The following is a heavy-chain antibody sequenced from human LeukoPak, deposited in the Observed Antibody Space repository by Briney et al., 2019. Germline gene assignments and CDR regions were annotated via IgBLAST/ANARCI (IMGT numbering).Heavy chain of an antibody. J-gene: IGHJ5*02. CDR1: GFTFSSYG. D-gene: IGHD1-7*01. CDR2: ISYDGRDK. CDR3: AKATAGTTRGEGNWFDP. Sequence: PGRSLRLSCAASGFTFSSYGMHWVRQAPGKGLEWVALISYDGRDKYYADSVKGRFTIFRDNSKNTLYVQMNSLRAEDTAVYYCAKATAGTTRGEGNWFDPWGQGTLVTVSS. V-gene: IGHV3-30*18.